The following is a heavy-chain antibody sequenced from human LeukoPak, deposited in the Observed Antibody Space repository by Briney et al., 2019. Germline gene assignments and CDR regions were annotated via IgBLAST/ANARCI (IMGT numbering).Heavy chain of an antibody. CDR2: ISYDGSNK. J-gene: IGHJ6*02. CDR3: ARDSSYDILTGYYNGTDV. Sequence: PGRSLRLSCAASGFTFSSYAMHWVRQAPGKGLEWVAVISYDGSNKYYADSVKGRFTVSRDNSKNTLYLQMNSLRAEDTAVYYCARDSSYDILTGYYNGTDVWGQGTTVTVSS. V-gene: IGHV3-30-3*01. CDR1: GFTFSSYA. D-gene: IGHD3-9*01.